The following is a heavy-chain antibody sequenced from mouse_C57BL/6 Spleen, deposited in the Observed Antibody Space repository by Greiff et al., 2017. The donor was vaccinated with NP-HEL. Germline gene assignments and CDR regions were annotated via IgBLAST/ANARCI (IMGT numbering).Heavy chain of an antibody. V-gene: IGHV2-6-1*01. CDR1: GFSLTSYG. CDR2: IWSDGST. D-gene: IGHD1-1*01. Sequence: VQGVESGPGLVAPSQSLSITCTVSGFSLTSYGVHWVRQPPGKGLEWLVVIWSDGSTTYNSALKSRLSISKDNSKSQVFLKMNSLQTDDTAMYYCARHEGYGSRYYFDYWGQGTTLTVSS. J-gene: IGHJ2*01. CDR3: ARHEGYGSRYYFDY.